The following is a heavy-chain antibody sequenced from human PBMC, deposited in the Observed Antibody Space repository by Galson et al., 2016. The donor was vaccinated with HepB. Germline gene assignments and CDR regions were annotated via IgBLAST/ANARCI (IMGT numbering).Heavy chain of an antibody. CDR1: GFTFNNYG. CDR2: ISGRGTYT. J-gene: IGHJ4*02. CDR3: VKALRRAPPYYLDL. Sequence: SLRLSCAASGFTFNNYGMTWVRQAPGKGLEWVSDISGRGTYTDYADSVKGRFTISRDNSKNALFLQLSSLRVEDTAVYYCVKALRRAPPYYLDLWGQGTLVTVSS. D-gene: IGHD3-16*01. V-gene: IGHV3-23*01.